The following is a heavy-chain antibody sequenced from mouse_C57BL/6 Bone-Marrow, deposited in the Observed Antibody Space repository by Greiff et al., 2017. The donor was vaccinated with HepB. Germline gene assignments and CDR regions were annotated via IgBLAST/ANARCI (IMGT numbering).Heavy chain of an antibody. CDR2: INPSSGYT. J-gene: IGHJ2*01. CDR3: ARSGDTTVVARDYFDY. D-gene: IGHD1-1*01. CDR1: GYTFTSYW. V-gene: IGHV1-7*01. Sequence: QVQLQQSGAELAKPGASVKLSCKASGYTFTSYWMHWVKQRPGQGLEWIGYINPSSGYTKYNQKFKDKATLTVDKSSSTAYMQLSSLTYEDSAVYYCARSGDTTVVARDYFDYWGQGTTLTVSS.